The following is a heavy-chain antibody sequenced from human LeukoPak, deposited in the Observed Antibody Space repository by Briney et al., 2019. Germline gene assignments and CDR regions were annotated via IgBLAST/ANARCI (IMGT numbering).Heavy chain of an antibody. CDR1: GYTFTSYY. CDR2: INPSAGST. Sequence: ASVKVSCKASGYTFTSYYMHWVRQAPGQGLEWMGIINPSAGSTSYAQKLQGRVTMTRDTSTSTVYMELRSLRSEDRAVFYCARGSALRYFDWLLYYWGQGTLVTVSS. J-gene: IGHJ4*02. D-gene: IGHD3-9*01. CDR3: ARGSALRYFDWLLYY. V-gene: IGHV1-46*01.